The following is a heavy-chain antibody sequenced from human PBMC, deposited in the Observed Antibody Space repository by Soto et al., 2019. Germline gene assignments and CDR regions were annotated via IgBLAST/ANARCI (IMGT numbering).Heavy chain of an antibody. D-gene: IGHD4-4*01. J-gene: IGHJ6*02. Sequence: GGSLRLSCAASGFAFSSYAMSWVRQAPGKGLEWVSAISGSGGSTYYADSVKGRFTISRDNSKNTLYLQMNSLRAEDTAVYYCAKAGNYYYYYGMDVWGQGTTVTVSS. V-gene: IGHV3-23*01. CDR1: GFAFSSYA. CDR3: AKAGNYYYYYGMDV. CDR2: ISGSGGST.